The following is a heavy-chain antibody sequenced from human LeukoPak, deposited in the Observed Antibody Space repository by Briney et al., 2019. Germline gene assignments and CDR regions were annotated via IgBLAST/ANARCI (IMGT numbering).Heavy chain of an antibody. J-gene: IGHJ4*02. Sequence: GGSLRLSCAASGFTFSSYAMSWVRQAPGKGLEWVSAISGSGGSTYYADSVKGRFTISRDNSKNTLYLQMNSPRAEDTAVYYCAKDPHYYDSSGLEYFDYWGQGTLVTVSS. V-gene: IGHV3-23*01. CDR2: ISGSGGST. CDR1: GFTFSSYA. D-gene: IGHD3-22*01. CDR3: AKDPHYYDSSGLEYFDY.